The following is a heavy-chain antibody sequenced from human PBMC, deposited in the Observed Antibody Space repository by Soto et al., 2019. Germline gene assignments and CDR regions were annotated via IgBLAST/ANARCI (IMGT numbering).Heavy chain of an antibody. Sequence: EVQLLESGGGLVQPGGSLRLSCAASGFTFSSYAMSWVRQAPGKGLEWVSAISGSGGSTYYADSVKGRLTISRDNSKNTLYLQMNSLRAEDTAVYYCAKDSPYSSGWWSSEGGAFDIWGQGTMVTVSS. V-gene: IGHV3-23*01. CDR2: ISGSGGST. CDR3: AKDSPYSSGWWSSEGGAFDI. CDR1: GFTFSSYA. J-gene: IGHJ3*02. D-gene: IGHD6-19*01.